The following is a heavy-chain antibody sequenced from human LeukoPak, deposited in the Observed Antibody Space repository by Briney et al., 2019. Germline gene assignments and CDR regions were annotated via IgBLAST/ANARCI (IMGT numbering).Heavy chain of an antibody. D-gene: IGHD6-19*01. CDR2: IVVGSGNT. V-gene: IGHV1-58*01. J-gene: IGHJ3*02. CDR1: GFTFTSSA. CDR3: AAAGLGLPLEAESDAFDI. Sequence: SVKVSCKASGFTFTSSAVQWVRQARGRRLEWIGWIVVGSGNTNYAQKFQERVTITRDMSTSTAYMELSSLRSEDTAVYYCAAAGLGLPLEAESDAFDIWGQGTMVTVSS.